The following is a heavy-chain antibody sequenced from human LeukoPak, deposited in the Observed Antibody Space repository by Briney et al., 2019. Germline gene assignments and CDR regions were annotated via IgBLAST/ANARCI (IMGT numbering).Heavy chain of an antibody. Sequence: SETLSLTCSVSGGSLSGYYWSWIRQTPGMGLEWIGYIYSSGTTNYNRALQSRVTISLDTAKNQFSLSVTSVTAADTAMYFCARRISSWNVYIDKWGQGIQVTVSS. CDR2: IYSSGTT. CDR3: ARRISSWNVYIDK. J-gene: IGHJ4*02. CDR1: GGSLSGYY. D-gene: IGHD1-1*01. V-gene: IGHV4-59*12.